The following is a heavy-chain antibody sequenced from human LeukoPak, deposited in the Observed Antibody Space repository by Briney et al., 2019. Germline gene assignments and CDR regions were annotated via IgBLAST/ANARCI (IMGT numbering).Heavy chain of an antibody. D-gene: IGHD5-18*01. CDR2: INPNSGGT. V-gene: IGHV1-2*02. Sequence: ASVKVSCKASGYTFTGYYMHWVRQAPGQGLEWMGWINPNSGGTNYAQKFQGRVTMTRDTSISTAYMELSRLRSDDTAVYYCARVRGGGYSYTDYSDYWGQGTLVTVSS. CDR3: ARVRGGGYSYTDYSDY. CDR1: GYTFTGYY. J-gene: IGHJ4*02.